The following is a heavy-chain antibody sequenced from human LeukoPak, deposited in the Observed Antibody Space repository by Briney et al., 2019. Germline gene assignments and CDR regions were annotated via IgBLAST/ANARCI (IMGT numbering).Heavy chain of an antibody. Sequence: SSETLSLTCTVSGGSIRNYYWSWIRQPPGKGLEWLGYAYYTGTSKYNPSLKSRLNISVDTSKNQFSLRLTSVTAADTAVYYCATVSGTSSILYWGQGTLVIVSS. V-gene: IGHV4-59*01. J-gene: IGHJ4*02. CDR2: AYYTGTS. CDR1: GGSIRNYY. CDR3: ATVSGTSSILY. D-gene: IGHD2-2*01.